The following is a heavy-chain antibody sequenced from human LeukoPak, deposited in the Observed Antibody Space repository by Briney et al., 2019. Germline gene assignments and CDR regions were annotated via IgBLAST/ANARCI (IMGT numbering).Heavy chain of an antibody. V-gene: IGHV3-30*02. D-gene: IGHD3-16*01. CDR2: IRYDGSNK. CDR3: AKGFERHLL. J-gene: IGHJ4*02. CDR1: GFTSSSYG. Sequence: PGGSLTPSCAASGFTSSSYGMHWVREAPGKGLEWVAFIRYDGSNKYYADSVKGRFTISRDNSKNTLYLQMNSVRAYDTAVYYCAKGFERHLLWGQGTLVTVSS.